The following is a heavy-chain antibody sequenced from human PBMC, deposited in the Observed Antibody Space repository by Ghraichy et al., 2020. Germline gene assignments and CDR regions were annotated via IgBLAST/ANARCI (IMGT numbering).Heavy chain of an antibody. Sequence: SETLSLTCTVSGGSISRYYWSWIRQPPGKGLEWIGYIYYSGSTNYNPSLKRRVTISVDTSKNQFSLKLSSVTAADTAVYYCARLRDLYDYWGQGTLVTVSS. J-gene: IGHJ4*02. V-gene: IGHV4-59*01. CDR1: GGSISRYY. D-gene: IGHD2-2*02. CDR2: IYYSGST. CDR3: ARLRDLYDY.